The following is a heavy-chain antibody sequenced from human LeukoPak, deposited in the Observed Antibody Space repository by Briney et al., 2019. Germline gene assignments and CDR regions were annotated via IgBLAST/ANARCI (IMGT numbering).Heavy chain of an antibody. Sequence: GGPLRLSCSASGFTFKSYAMHWVRQAPGRGLEYVSSINTNGANTYYADSVKGRFTISRDNSRNTVYVQMNSLTPEDTAAYYCVKGLDYSSSQMDSWGQGTLVTASS. CDR1: GFTFKSYA. CDR2: INTNGANT. CDR3: VKGLDYSSSQMDS. J-gene: IGHJ4*02. D-gene: IGHD6-6*01. V-gene: IGHV3-64*05.